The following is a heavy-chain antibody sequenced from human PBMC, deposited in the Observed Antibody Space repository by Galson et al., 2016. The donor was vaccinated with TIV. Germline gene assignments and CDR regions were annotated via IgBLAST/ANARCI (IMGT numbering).Heavy chain of an antibody. CDR3: GRERINWGNFDY. CDR2: INPSGGDA. Sequence: SVKVSCKGSGYTFTSYYIHWVRQAPGQGLEWMGRINPSGGDATYAQKFQGRVILTRDTSTSTIYMDLSSLTSDDTAVDFCGRERINWGNFDYWGQGTLVTFSS. V-gene: IGHV1-46*03. J-gene: IGHJ4*02. D-gene: IGHD7-27*01. CDR1: GYTFTSYY.